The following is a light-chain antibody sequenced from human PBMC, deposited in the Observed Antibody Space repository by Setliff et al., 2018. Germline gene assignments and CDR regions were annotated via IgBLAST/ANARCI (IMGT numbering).Light chain of an antibody. CDR2: SNN. Sequence: QSVLTQPPSASGTPGQRITISCSGGTSNIGSNPVNWYQRLPGTAPKLLIYSNNQRPSGVPDRFSGSKSGTSASLAVSGLQSEDEADFYCEAWDDSLNGYVFGSGTKGTV. CDR1: TSNIGSNP. V-gene: IGLV1-44*01. J-gene: IGLJ1*01. CDR3: EAWDDSLNGYV.